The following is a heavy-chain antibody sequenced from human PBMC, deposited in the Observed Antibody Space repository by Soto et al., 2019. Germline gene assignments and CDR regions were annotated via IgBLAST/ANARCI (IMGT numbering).Heavy chain of an antibody. CDR3: ARAAKRYFDY. CDR2: IIPILGPA. CDR1: GGTFNTFA. J-gene: IGHJ4*02. V-gene: IGHV1-69*06. Sequence: QVQLVQSGAEVKKPGSSVKVSCNVSGGTFNTFAISWVRQAPGQGLEWMGGIIPILGPAFYAQKFQGRVTITADKSTNAAYLVLSSLRSVDTAVYYCARAAKRYFDYWGRGTLVTVSS.